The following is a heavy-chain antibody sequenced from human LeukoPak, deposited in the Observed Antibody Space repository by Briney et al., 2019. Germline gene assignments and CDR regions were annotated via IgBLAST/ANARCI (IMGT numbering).Heavy chain of an antibody. CDR3: ARRARGVSLQYALDV. D-gene: IGHD3-10*01. V-gene: IGHV1-69*04. J-gene: IGHJ6*02. CDR1: GGTFFSSG. Sequence: ASVKVSCKGCGGTFFSSGISWVRQAPGQGLEWMGRIIPMFGVTDYAQKLQGRVTITADKSTSTAYMELRSLTSEDTAVYYCARRARGVSLQYALDVWGQGTTVTVSS. CDR2: IIPMFGVT.